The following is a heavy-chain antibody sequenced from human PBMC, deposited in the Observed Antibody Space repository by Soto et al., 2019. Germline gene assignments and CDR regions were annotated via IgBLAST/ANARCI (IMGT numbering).Heavy chain of an antibody. J-gene: IGHJ5*02. CDR3: AKDRPYRSDLWSGYTPGWFDP. Sequence: QVQLVESGGGVVQPGMSPRLSCVASGFTFSSYGMHWVRQAPDKGLEWVAFISFDGTDKYYAESVKGRFTISRDNSKNTLYLQMNTLRSEDTAVYYCAKDRPYRSDLWSGYTPGWFDPWGQGVLVTVSS. D-gene: IGHD3-3*01. CDR1: GFTFSSYG. V-gene: IGHV3-30*18. CDR2: ISFDGTDK.